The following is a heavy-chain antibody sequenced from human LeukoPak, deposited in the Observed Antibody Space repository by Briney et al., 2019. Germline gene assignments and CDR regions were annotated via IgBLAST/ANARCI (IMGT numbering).Heavy chain of an antibody. CDR3: AKDLLGQQLANDY. D-gene: IGHD6-13*01. CDR2: ISYDGSNK. CDR1: GFTFSSYG. J-gene: IGHJ4*02. Sequence: GGSLRLSCAASGFTFSSYGMHWVRQAPGKGLEWVAVISYDGSNKYYADSVKGRFTISRDNSKNTLYLQMNSLRAEDTAVYYCAKDLLGQQLANDYWGQGTLVTVSS. V-gene: IGHV3-30*18.